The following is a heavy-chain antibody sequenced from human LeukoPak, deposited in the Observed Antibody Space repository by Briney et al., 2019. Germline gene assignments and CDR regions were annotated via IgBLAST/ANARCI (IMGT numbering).Heavy chain of an antibody. CDR2: ISWNSGRI. CDR1: GFTFDDYA. V-gene: IGHV3-9*01. CDR3: AKDIVATVSGHNDAFDI. J-gene: IGHJ3*02. D-gene: IGHD5-12*01. Sequence: QPGRSLRLSCAASGFTFDDYAMHWVRQAPGKGLEWVSGISWNSGRIGYADSVKGRFTILRDNAKNSLYLQMNSLRAEDTALYYCAKDIVATVSGHNDAFDIWGQGTMVTVSS.